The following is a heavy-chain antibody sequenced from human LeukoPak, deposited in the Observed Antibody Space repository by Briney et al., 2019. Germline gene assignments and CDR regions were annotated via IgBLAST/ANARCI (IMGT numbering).Heavy chain of an antibody. CDR2: ISYDGSNK. J-gene: IGHJ3*02. CDR1: GFTFSSYG. D-gene: IGHD3-10*01. V-gene: IGHV3-30*18. CDR3: AKGGQGFVGFFDI. Sequence: QPGGSLRLSCAASGFTFSSYGMHWVRQAPGKGLEWVAVISYDGSNKYYADSVKGRFTISRDNSKNTLYLQMNSLRAEDTAVYYCAKGGQGFVGFFDIWGQGTMVTVSS.